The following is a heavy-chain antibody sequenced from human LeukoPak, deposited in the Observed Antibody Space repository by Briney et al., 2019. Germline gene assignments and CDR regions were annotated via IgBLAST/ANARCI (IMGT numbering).Heavy chain of an antibody. V-gene: IGHV3-48*03. J-gene: IGHJ4*02. CDR3: ARDLNWNPLDY. CDR1: GFTFSSYE. Sequence: PGGSLRLSCAASGFTFSSYEMNWVRQAPGKGLEWVSCISSSGSTIYYADSVKGRFTISRDNAKNSLYLQMNSLRAEDTAVYYCARDLNWNPLDYWGQGTLVTVSS. CDR2: ISSSGSTI. D-gene: IGHD1-1*01.